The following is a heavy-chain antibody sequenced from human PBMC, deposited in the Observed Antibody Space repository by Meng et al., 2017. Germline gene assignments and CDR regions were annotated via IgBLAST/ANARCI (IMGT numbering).Heavy chain of an antibody. J-gene: IGHJ4*02. CDR3: ARILRPYSRGYSDFDY. Sequence: SGPTLVKPPETLTLTCTVPGFSLSNARMGVSWIRQPPGKALEWLAHIFSNDEKSYSTSLKSRLTISKDTSKSQVVLTMTNMDPVDTATYYCARILRPYSRGYSDFDYWGQGTLVTVSS. V-gene: IGHV2-26*01. CDR2: IFSNDEK. D-gene: IGHD3-22*01. CDR1: GFSLSNARMG.